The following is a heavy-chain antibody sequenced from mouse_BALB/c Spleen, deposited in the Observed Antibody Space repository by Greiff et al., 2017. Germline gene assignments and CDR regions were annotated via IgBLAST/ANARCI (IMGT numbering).Heavy chain of an antibody. CDR3: ERAGGNYAGYYFDY. Sequence: QVQLQQSGPELVKPGASVKISCTASGYAFSSSWMNWVRQRPGQGLEWIGRIYPGDGDTNYNGKFKGKATLTADKSSSTDYMQLSSLTSVDSAVDFCERAGGNYAGYYFDYWGQGTTLTVSS. CDR2: IYPGDGDT. J-gene: IGHJ2*01. CDR1: GYAFSSSW. V-gene: IGHV1-82*01. D-gene: IGHD2-1*01.